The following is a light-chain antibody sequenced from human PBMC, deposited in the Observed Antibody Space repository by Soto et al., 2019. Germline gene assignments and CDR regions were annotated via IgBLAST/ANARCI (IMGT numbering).Light chain of an antibody. Sequence: QSALTQPASVSGSPGQSIALSCIGTSSDVGAYNYVSWYQQHPGKAPKLVIYDVNNRPSGVSNRFSGSKSGNTASLTISGLQAEDEADYYCGSYTTSGSVVFGGGTKVTVL. V-gene: IGLV2-14*03. CDR3: GSYTTSGSVV. CDR2: DVN. J-gene: IGLJ2*01. CDR1: SSDVGAYNY.